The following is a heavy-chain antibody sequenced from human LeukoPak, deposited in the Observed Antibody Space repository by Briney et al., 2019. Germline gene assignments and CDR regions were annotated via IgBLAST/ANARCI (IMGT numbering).Heavy chain of an antibody. Sequence: PGGSLRLSCAASGFTFSSFPMHWVRQAPGKGLEWVAVISYDGSSKYYTDSVKGRFTISRDNSKNTLYLQMNSLRAEDTAVYYCAKEIRWQNWFDPWGQGTLVTVSS. J-gene: IGHJ5*02. D-gene: IGHD4-23*01. V-gene: IGHV3-30*04. CDR2: ISYDGSSK. CDR1: GFTFSSFP. CDR3: AKEIRWQNWFDP.